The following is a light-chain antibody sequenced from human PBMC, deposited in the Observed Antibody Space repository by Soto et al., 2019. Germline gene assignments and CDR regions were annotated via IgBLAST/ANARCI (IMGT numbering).Light chain of an antibody. Sequence: AIRMTQSPSSFSASTGDRVTITCRASQGIGSSLAWYQQKPGKAPKLLIYAASTLQNGVPSRFSGSGSGTNFNLTITSVRSEDLSTNFCQKYCGSPPSFGGGTNVEIK. CDR2: AAS. V-gene: IGKV1-8*01. CDR1: QGIGSS. J-gene: IGKJ4*01. CDR3: QKYCGSPPS.